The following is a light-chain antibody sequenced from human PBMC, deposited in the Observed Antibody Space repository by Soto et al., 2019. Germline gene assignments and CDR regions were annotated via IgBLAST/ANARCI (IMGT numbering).Light chain of an antibody. CDR3: SLYTSGTFVL. Sequence: QSALTQPASVSGSTGQSITISCTGTSSDVGGYNYVSWYQQYPGKAPKLIIFQVINRPSGVSNRFSGSKSGNTASLTISGLQADDEADYYCSLYTSGTFVLFGGGTKLTVL. J-gene: IGLJ2*01. CDR2: QVI. V-gene: IGLV2-14*01. CDR1: SSDVGGYNY.